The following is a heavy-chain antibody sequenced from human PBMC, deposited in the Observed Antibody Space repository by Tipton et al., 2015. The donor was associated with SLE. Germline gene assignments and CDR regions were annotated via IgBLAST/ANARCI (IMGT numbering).Heavy chain of an antibody. J-gene: IGHJ6*03. V-gene: IGHV4-61*02. CDR2: IYTSGST. CDR1: GGFFTSGTYY. Sequence: TLSLTCTVSGGFFTSGTYYWSWIRQPAGKGLEWIGRIYTSGSTNYNPSLKSRVTISVDTSKNQFSLKLSSVTAADTAVYYCAREGVGYQLFPDYYYYYMDGWGKGTTVTVSS. D-gene: IGHD2-2*01. CDR3: AREGVGYQLFPDYYYYYMDG.